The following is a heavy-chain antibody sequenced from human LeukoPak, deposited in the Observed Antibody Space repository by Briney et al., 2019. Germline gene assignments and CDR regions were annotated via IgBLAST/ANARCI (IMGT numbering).Heavy chain of an antibody. V-gene: IGHV4-34*01. CDR2: INHSGST. CDR1: GGSFSGYY. D-gene: IGHD6-19*01. Sequence: SETLSLTCAVYGGSFSGYYWSWIRQPPGKGLEWIGEINHSGSTNYNPSLKSRVTISVDTSKNQFSLKVNSVTAADTAVYYCARRHSSGWFYYWGQGTLVTVSS. CDR3: ARRHSSGWFYY. J-gene: IGHJ4*02.